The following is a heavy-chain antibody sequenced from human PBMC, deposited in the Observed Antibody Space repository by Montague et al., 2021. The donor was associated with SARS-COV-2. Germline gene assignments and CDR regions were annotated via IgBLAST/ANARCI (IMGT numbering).Heavy chain of an antibody. V-gene: IGHV3-30*03. CDR3: AESIVGATLRS. J-gene: IGHJ4*02. Sequence: SLRLSCAASGFTFSSYGMHWVRQAPGKGLEWVAVISYDGSNKYYADSVKGRFTISRDNSKNTLYLQMNSLRAEDTVVYYCAESIVGATLRSWGQGTLVTVSS. CDR2: ISYDGSNK. CDR1: GFTFSSYG. D-gene: IGHD1-26*01.